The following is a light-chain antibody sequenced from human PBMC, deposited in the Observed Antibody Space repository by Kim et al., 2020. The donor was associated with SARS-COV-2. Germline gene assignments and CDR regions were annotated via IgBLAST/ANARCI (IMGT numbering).Light chain of an antibody. J-gene: IGKJ1*01. V-gene: IGKV3-20*01. CDR2: GAS. CDR1: QSVSSSY. Sequence: CPGEIAHLSCRASQSVSSSYLAWYQQKPGQAPRLLIYGASSRATGIPDRFSGSGSGTDFTLTISRLEPEDFAVYYCQQYGSSPWTFGQGTKVDIK. CDR3: QQYGSSPWT.